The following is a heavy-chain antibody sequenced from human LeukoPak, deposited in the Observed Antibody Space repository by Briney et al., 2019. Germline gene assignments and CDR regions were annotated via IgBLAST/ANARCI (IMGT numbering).Heavy chain of an antibody. J-gene: IGHJ6*03. Sequence: GASVKVSCKASGYTFTSYGISWVRQAPGQGLEWMGWISDYNGNTNYAQKLEGRVTMTTDTSTSTAYMELRSLRSDDTAVYYCARGHYYGSGRHYYYMDVWGKGTTVTVSS. CDR1: GYTFTSYG. V-gene: IGHV1-18*01. CDR2: ISDYNGNT. CDR3: ARGHYYGSGRHYYYMDV. D-gene: IGHD3-10*01.